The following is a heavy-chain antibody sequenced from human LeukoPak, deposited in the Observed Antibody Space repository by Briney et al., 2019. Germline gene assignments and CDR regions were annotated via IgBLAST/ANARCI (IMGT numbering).Heavy chain of an antibody. V-gene: IGHV3-64*02. D-gene: IGHD3-16*02. CDR3: TRGPGYDYVWGSFRADY. CDR1: GFTFSSYA. J-gene: IGHJ4*02. Sequence: PGGSLRLSCAASGFTFSSYAMHWVRQAPGRGLEYVSAITSSGNNIFYADSVKGRFTISRDNSKNTLYLQMGSLRAEDMAVYYCTRGPGYDYVWGSFRADYWGQGTLVTVSS. CDR2: ITSSGNNI.